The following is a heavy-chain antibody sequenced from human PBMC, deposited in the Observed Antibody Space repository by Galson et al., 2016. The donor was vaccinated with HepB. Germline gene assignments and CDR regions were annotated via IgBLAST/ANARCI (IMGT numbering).Heavy chain of an antibody. CDR3: AKDLCGSTGCYGGLDY. J-gene: IGHJ4*02. D-gene: IGHD2-2*01. CDR2: VSGSGAST. V-gene: IGHV3-23*01. Sequence: SLRLSCAGSGSTFGTYAMNWVRQTPGKGLEWVSVVSGSGASTHYADSAKGRFTISRDNSRNTLYLQMNSLRAEDTAIYYCAKDLCGSTGCYGGLDYWGQGTLVTVSS. CDR1: GSTFGTYA.